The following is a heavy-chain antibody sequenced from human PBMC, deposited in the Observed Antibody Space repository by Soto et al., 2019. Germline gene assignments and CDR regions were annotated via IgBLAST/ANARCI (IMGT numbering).Heavy chain of an antibody. CDR1: SGSISSSNW. D-gene: IGHD6-13*01. CDR3: ARVPSIAAAVLTGDENPNWFDP. Sequence: SETLSLTCAVSSGSISSSNWWSWVRQPPGKGLEWIGEIYHSGSTNYNPSLKSRVTISVDKSKNQFSLKLSSVTAADTAVYYCARVPSIAAAVLTGDENPNWFDPWGQGTLVTVSS. V-gene: IGHV4-4*02. J-gene: IGHJ5*02. CDR2: IYHSGST.